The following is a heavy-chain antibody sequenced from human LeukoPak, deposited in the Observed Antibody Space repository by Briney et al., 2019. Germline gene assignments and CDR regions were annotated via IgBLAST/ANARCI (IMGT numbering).Heavy chain of an antibody. D-gene: IGHD6-13*01. CDR2: ISLGSGSSI. V-gene: IGHV3-11*01. CDR3: AKDILEAGLFFDY. Sequence: GGSLRLSCAASGFTFSDYYMSWIRQAPGKGLEWVSHISLGSGSSIYYADSVKGRFTISRDNARNSLYLQMNGLRAEDTAVYYCAKDILEAGLFFDYWGQGTLGTVSS. J-gene: IGHJ4*02. CDR1: GFTFSDYY.